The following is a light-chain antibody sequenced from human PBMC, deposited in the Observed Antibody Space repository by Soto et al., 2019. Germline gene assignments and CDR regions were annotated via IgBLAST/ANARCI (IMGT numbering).Light chain of an antibody. CDR2: DAT. Sequence: EVVLTQSPATLSLSPGERATLSCRASQRITSYLAWYQQRPGQAPRLLMYDATNRASGVPARFSGSKSGTDFTLTISSLQPDDFAVYFCQQRSDWQYTFGQGTKVE. CDR3: QQRSDWQYT. V-gene: IGKV3-11*01. J-gene: IGKJ2*01. CDR1: QRITSY.